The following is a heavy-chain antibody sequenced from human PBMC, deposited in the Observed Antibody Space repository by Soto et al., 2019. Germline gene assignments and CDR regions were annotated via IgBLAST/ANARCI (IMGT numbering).Heavy chain of an antibody. V-gene: IGHV4-39*01. CDR3: ARLVLDAKLWYRSSIDY. D-gene: IGHD2-15*01. CDR1: GDSITTSSYY. J-gene: IGHJ4*02. Sequence: SETLSLACTVSGDSITTSSYYWGWIRQPPGKGLEWVGSIFHTGSADYNPSLKSRVTMSVDTSRNLFSLKMSSVTAADTAVYYCARLVLDAKLWYRSSIDYWGQGTLVTVSS. CDR2: IFHTGSA.